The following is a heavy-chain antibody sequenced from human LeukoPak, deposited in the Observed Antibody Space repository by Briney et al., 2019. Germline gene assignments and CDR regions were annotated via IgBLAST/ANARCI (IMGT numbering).Heavy chain of an antibody. D-gene: IGHD3-22*01. CDR3: AKEYDSSGPPFDY. V-gene: IGHV3-33*06. CDR2: IWYDGSNK. CDR1: GFTFSSYG. J-gene: IGHJ4*02. Sequence: QPGRSLRLSCAASGFTFSSYGMHWVRQAPGKGREWVAVIWYDGSNKYYADSVRGRFTISRDNSKNTLYLQMNSLRAEDTAVYYCAKEYDSSGPPFDYWGQGTLVTASS.